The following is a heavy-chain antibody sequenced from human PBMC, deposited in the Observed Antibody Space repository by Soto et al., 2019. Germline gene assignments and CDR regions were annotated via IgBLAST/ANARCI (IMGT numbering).Heavy chain of an antibody. Sequence: SETLSLTCAVSGGSITRDNFFWNWIRQRPGKGLEWIGYIYHSGATYYNPSLRSRVVISIDKAKNHFSLNLTSLTAADTAVYYCAKFEYSGSYGFYYYSGMDVWSQGTTVTVYS. CDR2: IYHSGAT. V-gene: IGHV4-31*11. CDR1: GGSITRDNFF. J-gene: IGHJ6*02. D-gene: IGHD5-12*01. CDR3: AKFEYSGSYGFYYYSGMDV.